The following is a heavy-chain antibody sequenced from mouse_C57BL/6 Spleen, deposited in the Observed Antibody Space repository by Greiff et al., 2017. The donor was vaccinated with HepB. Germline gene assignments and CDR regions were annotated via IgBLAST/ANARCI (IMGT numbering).Heavy chain of an antibody. D-gene: IGHD1-1*01. J-gene: IGHJ2*01. CDR1: GFNIKDDY. V-gene: IGHV14-4*01. Sequence: EVKLMESGAELVRPGASVKLSCTASGFNIKDDYMHWVKQRPEQGLEWIGWIDPENGDTEYASKFQGKATITADTSSNTAYLQLSSLTSEDTAVYYCTRITTVVASDYWGQGTTLTVSS. CDR2: IDPENGDT. CDR3: TRITTVVASDY.